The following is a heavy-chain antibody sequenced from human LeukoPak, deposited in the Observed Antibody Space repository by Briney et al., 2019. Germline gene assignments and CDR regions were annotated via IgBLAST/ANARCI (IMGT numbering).Heavy chain of an antibody. D-gene: IGHD2-2*01. J-gene: IGHJ5*02. CDR1: GGSISSYY. CDR2: IYYSGIT. CDR3: ARSSSNYWSDP. Sequence: SETLSLTCTVSGGSISSYYWSWIRQPPGKGLEWIAYIYYSGITNYNPSLKSRVSISVDTSKNLFSLSLSSVTAADTAVYYCARSSSNYWSDPWGQGTLVTVSS. V-gene: IGHV4-59*08.